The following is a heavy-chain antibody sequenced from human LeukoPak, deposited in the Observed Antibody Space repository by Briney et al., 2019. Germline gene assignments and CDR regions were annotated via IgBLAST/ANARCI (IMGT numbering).Heavy chain of an antibody. CDR1: GGSISSSSYY. D-gene: IGHD6-13*01. Sequence: SETLSLTCTVSGGSISSSSYYWGWIRQPPGKGLEWIGSIYYSGSTYYNPSLKSRVTISVDASKNQFSLKLSSVTAADTAVYYCARVSDGGAAGTGGDYFDYWGQGTLVTVSS. J-gene: IGHJ4*02. CDR3: ARVSDGGAAGTGGDYFDY. V-gene: IGHV4-39*07. CDR2: IYYSGST.